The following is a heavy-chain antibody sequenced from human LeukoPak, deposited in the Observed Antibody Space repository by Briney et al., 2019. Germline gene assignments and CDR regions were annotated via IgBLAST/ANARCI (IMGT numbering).Heavy chain of an antibody. Sequence: GASVKVSCKTSGYTFTDYFIHWMRQAPGQGLEWMGWINANSGDTHYALKFQGRVFMTRDTSISTVYMELSRLITDDTAVYYCARDPSPYTGSYFDYWGQGTLVTVSS. CDR3: ARDPSPYTGSYFDY. J-gene: IGHJ4*02. CDR2: INANSGDT. CDR1: GYTFTDYF. V-gene: IGHV1-2*02. D-gene: IGHD1-26*01.